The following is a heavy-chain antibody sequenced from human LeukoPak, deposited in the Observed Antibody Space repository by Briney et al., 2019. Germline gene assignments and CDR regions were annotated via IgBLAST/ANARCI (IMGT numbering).Heavy chain of an antibody. Sequence: GGSLRLSCAASGFTFSSYAMHWVRQAPGKGLEYVSAISSNGGSTYYANSVKGRFTISRDNSKNTLYLQMGSLRAEDMAVYYCARGASRSYVPYFEYWGQGTLVTVSS. CDR3: ARGASRSYVPYFEY. V-gene: IGHV3-64*01. CDR1: GFTFSSYA. CDR2: ISSNGGST. D-gene: IGHD1-26*01. J-gene: IGHJ4*02.